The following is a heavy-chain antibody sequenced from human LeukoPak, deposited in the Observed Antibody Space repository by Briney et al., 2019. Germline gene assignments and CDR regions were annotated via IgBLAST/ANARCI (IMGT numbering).Heavy chain of an antibody. V-gene: IGHV3-23*01. CDR3: ARDLYYYDSSGYPAFGY. CDR1: GFTFSNYA. Sequence: GGSLRLSCAASGFTFSNYAMSWVRQAPGKGLEWVSAISGSGGSTYYADSVKGRFTISRDNSKNTLYLQMNSLRAEDTAVYYCARDLYYYDSSGYPAFGYWGQGTLVTVSS. D-gene: IGHD3-22*01. J-gene: IGHJ4*02. CDR2: ISGSGGST.